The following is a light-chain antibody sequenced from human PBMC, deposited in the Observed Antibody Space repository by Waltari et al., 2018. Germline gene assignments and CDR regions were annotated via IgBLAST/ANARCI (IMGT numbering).Light chain of an antibody. CDR3: QQYNKWPRYT. Sequence: EIVITQPPATLSVSPADSATPSCRASHSVSSNLAWYQQKPGQAPRLAIYCAFTRATGISARFCGSGSGTEFTLTISSMQSEDFAVYYCQQYNKWPRYTFGQGTKLEIK. CDR2: CAF. J-gene: IGKJ2*01. CDR1: HSVSSN. V-gene: IGKV3-15*01.